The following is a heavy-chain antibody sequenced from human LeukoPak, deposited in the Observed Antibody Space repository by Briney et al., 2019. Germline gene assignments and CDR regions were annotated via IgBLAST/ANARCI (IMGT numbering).Heavy chain of an antibody. Sequence: ASVKVSCKASGGTFSSYAISWVRQAPGQGLEWMGGIIPTFGTANYAQKFQGRVTITADESTSTAYMELSSLRSEDTAVYYCARDGNYGDYVFDYWGQGTLVTVSS. CDR1: GGTFSSYA. CDR3: ARDGNYGDYVFDY. D-gene: IGHD4-17*01. V-gene: IGHV1-69*01. J-gene: IGHJ4*02. CDR2: IIPTFGTA.